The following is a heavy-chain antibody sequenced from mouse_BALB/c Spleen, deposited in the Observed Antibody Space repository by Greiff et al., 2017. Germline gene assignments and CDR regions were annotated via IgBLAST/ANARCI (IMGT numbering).Heavy chain of an antibody. V-gene: IGHV5-9-4*01. CDR3: AREITKNLAY. CDR2: ISSGGSYT. J-gene: IGHJ3*01. CDR1: GFTFSSYA. D-gene: IGHD2-4*01. Sequence: EVQLVESGGGLVKPGGSLKLSCAASGFTFSSYAMSWVRQSPEKRLEWVAEISSGGSYTYYPDTVTGRFTISRDNAKNTLYLEMSSLRSEDTAMYYCAREITKNLAYWGQGTLVTVSA.